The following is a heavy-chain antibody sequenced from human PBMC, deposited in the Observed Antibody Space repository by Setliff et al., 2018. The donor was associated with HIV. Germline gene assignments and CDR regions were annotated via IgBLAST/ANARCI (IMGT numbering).Heavy chain of an antibody. Sequence: PSETLSLTCTVSGDFSNIQWWTWMRQSPGLGLQWIGSIHHSGSTHYDPSLKNRVTLSVDTSNNQVSLTLTSVTAADTAVYYCAKQPGGHSFFDHWGQGILVTVSS. CDR2: IHHSGST. CDR1: GDFSNIQW. J-gene: IGHJ4*02. V-gene: IGHV4-59*11. D-gene: IGHD1-1*01. CDR3: AKQPGGHSFFDH.